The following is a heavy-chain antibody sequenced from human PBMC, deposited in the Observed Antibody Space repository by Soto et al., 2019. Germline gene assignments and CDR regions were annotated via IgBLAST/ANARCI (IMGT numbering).Heavy chain of an antibody. CDR1: GFMFNNYA. D-gene: IGHD3-22*01. Sequence: GGSLRLSCAASGFMFNNYAMSWVRQAPGKGLEWVSTVSVSGGTTYYADSLKGRFTISRDNSKKTVYLQMNRLRADDTAIYYCAKGLYYYDSSGYRLFDYWGQGTLVTVS. CDR2: VSVSGGTT. CDR3: AKGLYYYDSSGYRLFDY. J-gene: IGHJ4*02. V-gene: IGHV3-23*01.